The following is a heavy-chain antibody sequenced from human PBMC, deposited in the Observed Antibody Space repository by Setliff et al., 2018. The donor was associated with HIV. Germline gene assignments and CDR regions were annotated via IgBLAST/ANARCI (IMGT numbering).Heavy chain of an antibody. CDR2: ISAYNGNT. Sequence: ASVKVSCKASGYTFTSYGISWVRQAPGQGLEWMGWISAYNGNTNYAQKLQGRVTMTTDTSTSTAYMEVRSLKTDDTAVYFCATNVRVPGSSLDSWGPGSLVTVSS. J-gene: IGHJ1*01. D-gene: IGHD6-19*01. V-gene: IGHV1-18*01. CDR1: GYTFTSYG. CDR3: ATNVRVPGSSLDS.